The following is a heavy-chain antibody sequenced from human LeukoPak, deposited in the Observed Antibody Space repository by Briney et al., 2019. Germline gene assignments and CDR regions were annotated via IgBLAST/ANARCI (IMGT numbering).Heavy chain of an antibody. CDR1: GYSFTSYW. V-gene: IGHV5-51*01. J-gene: IGHJ3*02. CDR3: ARPRAYYYDSSGNDAFDI. D-gene: IGHD3-22*01. CDR2: IYPGDSDT. Sequence: GESLKISRKGPGYSFTSYWIGWVRQMPGKGLEWMGIIYPGDSDTRYSPSFQGQVTISADKSISTAYLQWSSLKASDAAMYYCARPRAYYYDSSGNDAFDIWGQGTMVTVSS.